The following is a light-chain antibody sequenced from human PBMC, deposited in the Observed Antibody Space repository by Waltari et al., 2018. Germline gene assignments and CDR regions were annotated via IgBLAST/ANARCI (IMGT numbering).Light chain of an antibody. V-gene: IGKV1-12*01. J-gene: IGKJ5*01. CDR1: QDISSW. CDR3: QQASSFPVT. CDR2: PAS. Sequence: DIQMTQSPSSVSASVGDRVTITCRASQDISSWLAWYQQKPGKVPKLLIYPASSLQSGVPSRFSGSGSGTDFTLTISSLRPEDFATYYCQQASSFPVTFGQGTRLEIK.